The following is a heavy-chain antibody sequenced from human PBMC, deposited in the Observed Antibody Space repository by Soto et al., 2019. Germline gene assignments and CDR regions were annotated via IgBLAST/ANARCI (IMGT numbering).Heavy chain of an antibody. V-gene: IGHV3-74*01. Sequence: GGSLRLSCAASGFTFSSYWMHWVRQAPGKGLVWVSRINSDGSSTSYADSVKGRFTISRDNAKNTLYLQMNSLRAEDTAVYYCARDRSSSWYSNWFDPWGQGNLVTVSS. CDR2: INSDGSST. CDR1: GFTFSSYW. J-gene: IGHJ5*02. D-gene: IGHD6-13*01. CDR3: ARDRSSSWYSNWFDP.